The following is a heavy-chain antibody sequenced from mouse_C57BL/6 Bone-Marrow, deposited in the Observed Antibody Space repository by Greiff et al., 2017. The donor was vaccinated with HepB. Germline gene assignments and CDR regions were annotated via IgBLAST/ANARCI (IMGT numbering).Heavy chain of an antibody. V-gene: IGHV14-4*01. CDR1: GFNIKDDY. J-gene: IGHJ2*01. CDR3: TTDYSNY. D-gene: IGHD2-5*01. Sequence: EVHLVESGAELVRPGASVKLSCTASGFNIKDDYMHWVKQRPEQGLEWIGWIEPENGDTEYASKFQGKATITADTSSNTAYLQLSSLTSEDTAVYYCTTDYSNYWGQGTTLTVSS. CDR2: IEPENGDT.